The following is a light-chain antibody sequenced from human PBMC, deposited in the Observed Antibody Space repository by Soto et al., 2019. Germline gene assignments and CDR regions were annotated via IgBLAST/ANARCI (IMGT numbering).Light chain of an antibody. CDR2: ATS. J-gene: IGKJ1*01. V-gene: IGKV3-20*01. Sequence: EIVLTQSPGTLSLSPGERATLSCRASQSVNSNFLAWFQQKPGQAPRLLIYATSSRATDIPDRFSGSGSGTDFPLTISRLEPEDFAVYCCQQYDRSPWTFGQGTKVEIK. CDR1: QSVNSNF. CDR3: QQYDRSPWT.